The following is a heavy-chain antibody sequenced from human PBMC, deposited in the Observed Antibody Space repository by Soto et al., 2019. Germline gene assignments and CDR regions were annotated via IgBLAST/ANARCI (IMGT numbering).Heavy chain of an antibody. Sequence: ASVKVSCKTSGYTFTDYYMHWVRQAPGQGFEWVGGVNPKSGGPKYVPKFQGRVTVTRDTSTSTAYMELNRLTSDDTAVYYCASEDCRNTNCLKGFDYWGQGTLVTVSS. CDR3: ASEDCRNTNCLKGFDY. CDR2: VNPKSGGP. CDR1: GYTFTDYY. V-gene: IGHV1-2*02. D-gene: IGHD2-15*01. J-gene: IGHJ4*02.